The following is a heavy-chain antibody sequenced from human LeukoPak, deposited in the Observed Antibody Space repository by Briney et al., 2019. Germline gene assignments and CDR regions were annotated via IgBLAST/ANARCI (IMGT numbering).Heavy chain of an antibody. D-gene: IGHD5-24*01. CDR3: AKDDAYLQYDD. CDR1: GITFSSYG. J-gene: IGHJ4*02. Sequence: GGSLRLSCAASGITFSSYGMSWVRQAPGKGLEWVSSISSTGGTTYYADSVKGRFTISRDNSKNMVFLQMNSLRAEDTAIYYCAKDDAYLQYDDWGQGTLVTVSS. V-gene: IGHV3-23*01. CDR2: ISSTGGTT.